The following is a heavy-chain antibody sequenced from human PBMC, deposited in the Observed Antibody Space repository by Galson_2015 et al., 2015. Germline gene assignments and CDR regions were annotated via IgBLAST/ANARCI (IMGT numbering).Heavy chain of an antibody. Sequence: SVKVSCKASGYTFTSYGISWVRQAPGQGLEWMGWISAYNGNTNYAQKLQGRVTMTTDTSTSTAYMELRSLRSDDTAVYYCARDRPRSGYSSGWYAGNWFDPWGQGTLVTVSS. CDR1: GYTFTSYG. V-gene: IGHV1-18*01. CDR3: ARDRPRSGYSSGWYAGNWFDP. J-gene: IGHJ5*02. CDR2: ISAYNGNT. D-gene: IGHD6-19*01.